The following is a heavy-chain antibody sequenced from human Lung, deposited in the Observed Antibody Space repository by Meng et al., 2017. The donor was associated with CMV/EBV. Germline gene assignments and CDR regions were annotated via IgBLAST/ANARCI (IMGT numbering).Heavy chain of an antibody. CDR1: GFTFSSYG. CDR2: ISAYNGNT. V-gene: IGHV1-18*01. D-gene: IGHD2-2*01. Sequence: GESXKISCAASGFTFSSYGMHWVRQAPGQGLEWMGWISAYNGNTNYAQKLQGRVTMTTDTSTSTAYMELRSLRSDDTAVYYCAREMDCSSTSCYVLPNYYYYGMDVXGQGXTVTVSS. CDR3: AREMDCSSTSCYVLPNYYYYGMDV. J-gene: IGHJ6*02.